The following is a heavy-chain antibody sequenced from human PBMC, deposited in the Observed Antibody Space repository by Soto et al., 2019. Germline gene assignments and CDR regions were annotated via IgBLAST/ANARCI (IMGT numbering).Heavy chain of an antibody. J-gene: IGHJ6*02. CDR3: AKGSVLRVVEAPLAILGGVDV. CDR2: MSYDGGHE. V-gene: IGHV3-33*06. CDR1: GFTFSSYG. D-gene: IGHD2-8*01. Sequence: GGSLRLSCVASGFTFSSYGMHWVRHAPGKGLEWVAVMSYDGGHEYYADSVKGRFTISRDNSKTILYLQMNSLRLEDTAVYYCAKGSVLRVVEAPLAILGGVDVWGQGAMVTVSS.